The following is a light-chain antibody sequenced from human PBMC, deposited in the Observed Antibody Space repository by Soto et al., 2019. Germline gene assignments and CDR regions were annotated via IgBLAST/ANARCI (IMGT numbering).Light chain of an antibody. CDR1: SSDVGGYNY. V-gene: IGLV2-8*01. J-gene: IGLJ2*01. CDR3: SSYAGSNIVV. Sequence: QSVLTQPPSASGSPGQSVTISCTGTSSDVGGYNYVSWYQQHPGKAPKLMIYEVSKRPSGVPDRFSGSKSGNTASLTVSGLQAEDEAHYYCSSYAGSNIVVFGGGTKLTVL. CDR2: EVS.